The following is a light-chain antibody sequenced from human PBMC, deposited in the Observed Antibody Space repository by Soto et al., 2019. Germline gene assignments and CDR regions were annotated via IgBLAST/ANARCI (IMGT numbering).Light chain of an antibody. V-gene: IGLV2-23*01. Sequence: QSVLTQPASVSGSPGQSITISCTGTSSDVGSYNLVSWYQQHPGKAPKLMIYEGSKRPSGVSNRFSGSKSGNTASLTISGLQAEDEAHYYCCSYAGSYVFGTGTKVTVL. J-gene: IGLJ1*01. CDR3: CSYAGSYV. CDR2: EGS. CDR1: SSDVGSYNL.